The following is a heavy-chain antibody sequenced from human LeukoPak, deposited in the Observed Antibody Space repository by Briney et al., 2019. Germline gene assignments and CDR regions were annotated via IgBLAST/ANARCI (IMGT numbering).Heavy chain of an antibody. Sequence: GESLRLSCAASGFTFTTYWMNWVRQAPGKGLEWVSYISSSGSTIYYADSVKGRFTISRDNAKNSLYLQMNSLRAEDTAVYYCAELGITMIGGVWGKGTTVTISS. CDR1: GFTFTTYW. V-gene: IGHV3-48*04. CDR2: ISSSGSTI. D-gene: IGHD3-10*02. CDR3: AELGITMIGGV. J-gene: IGHJ6*04.